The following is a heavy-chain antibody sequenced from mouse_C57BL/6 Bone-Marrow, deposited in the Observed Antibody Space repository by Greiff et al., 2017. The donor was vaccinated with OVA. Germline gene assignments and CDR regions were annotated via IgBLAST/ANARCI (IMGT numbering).Heavy chain of an antibody. CDR1: GYSITSGYY. J-gene: IGHJ3*01. Sequence: EVQRVESGPGLVKPSQSLSLTCSVTGYSITSGYYWNWIRQFPGNKLEWMGYISYDGSHNYNPSLKNRISITRDTSKNQFFLKLNSVTTEDTATYYCAREGWLLRWFAYWGQGTLVTVSA. CDR3: AREGWLLRWFAY. D-gene: IGHD2-3*01. CDR2: ISYDGSH. V-gene: IGHV3-6*01.